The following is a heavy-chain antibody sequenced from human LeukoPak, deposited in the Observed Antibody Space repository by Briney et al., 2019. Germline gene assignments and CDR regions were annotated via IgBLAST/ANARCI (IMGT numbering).Heavy chain of an antibody. Sequence: PGGSLRLSCAASGFTFSDYYMSWIRQAPGKGLEWVSYISSSSTYTNYADPVKGRFTISRDNAKNSPYLQMNSLRAEDTAVYYCASKQHLECWGQGTLVTVSS. CDR1: GFTFSDYY. V-gene: IGHV3-11*06. D-gene: IGHD6-13*01. J-gene: IGHJ4*02. CDR3: ASKQHLEC. CDR2: ISSSSTYT.